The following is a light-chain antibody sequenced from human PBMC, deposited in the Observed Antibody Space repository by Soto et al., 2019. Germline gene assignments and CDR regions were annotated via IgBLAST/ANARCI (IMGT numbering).Light chain of an antibody. CDR1: QDIRNT. Sequence: DIQLTQSPSFLSASVGDRVTITCRASQDIRNTLAWFQQKPGEAPKLLIFAASNLQSGVPSRFSGSGSGTEFTLTISSLQPDDFATYYCQQYNSYPWTFGQGTKVDIK. V-gene: IGKV1-9*01. J-gene: IGKJ1*01. CDR2: AAS. CDR3: QQYNSYPWT.